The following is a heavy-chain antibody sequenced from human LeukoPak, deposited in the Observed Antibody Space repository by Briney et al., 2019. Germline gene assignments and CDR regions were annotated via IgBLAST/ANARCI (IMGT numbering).Heavy chain of an antibody. CDR1: GYSISSGYSISNGYY. CDR3: ARDGSNWGSAYYYMDV. D-gene: IGHD7-27*01. V-gene: IGHV4-38-2*02. CDR2: IYDSGST. Sequence: SETLSLTCAVSGYSISSGYSISNGYYWGWIRQPPGKGLEWIGSIYDSGSTYYNPSLKSRVTISVDTAKNQFSLKLSSVTAADAAVYYCARDGSNWGSAYYYMDVWGKGTTVTVSS. J-gene: IGHJ6*03.